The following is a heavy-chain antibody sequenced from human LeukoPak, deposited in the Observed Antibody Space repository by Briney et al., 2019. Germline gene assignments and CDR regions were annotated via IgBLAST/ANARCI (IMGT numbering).Heavy chain of an antibody. V-gene: IGHV3-48*02. D-gene: IGHD5-12*01. CDR2: ISSSSSTI. J-gene: IGHJ4*02. CDR3: AREAIVATIFLESPLVLDY. CDR1: GFTFSSYS. Sequence: GGSLRLSCAASGFTFSSYSMNWVRQAPGKGLEGVSYISSSSSTIYYADSVKGRFTISRDNAKNSLYLQMNSLRDEDTAVYYCAREAIVATIFLESPLVLDYWGQGTLVTVSS.